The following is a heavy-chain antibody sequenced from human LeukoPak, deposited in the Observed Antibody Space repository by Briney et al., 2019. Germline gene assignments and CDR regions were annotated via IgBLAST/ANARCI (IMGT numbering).Heavy chain of an antibody. V-gene: IGHV3-23*01. CDR2: ITSGGAP. Sequence: PGGSLRLSCAASGFTFSNYAVMWVRQAPGQGLEWVSAITSGGAPRYADSVKGRFTISRDNSKNTLYLQMNSLRAEDTAQYFCAGDPNGDYIGAFVFWGRGTVVTVSS. D-gene: IGHD4-17*01. CDR1: GFTFSNYA. CDR3: AGDPNGDYIGAFVF. J-gene: IGHJ3*01.